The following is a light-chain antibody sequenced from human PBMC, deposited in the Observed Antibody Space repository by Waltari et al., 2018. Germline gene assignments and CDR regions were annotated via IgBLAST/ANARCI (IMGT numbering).Light chain of an antibody. V-gene: IGKV3-15*01. CDR1: QSIRTN. Sequence: EIVMTQSPATLSVSPGERATLSCRARQSIRTNLAWYQQKPGQAPRLLIYGASTRATGFPARFSGSGFGTEFTLTISSLRSEDFAVYYCQHYHNWPPITFGQGTRLEIK. J-gene: IGKJ5*01. CDR3: QHYHNWPPIT. CDR2: GAS.